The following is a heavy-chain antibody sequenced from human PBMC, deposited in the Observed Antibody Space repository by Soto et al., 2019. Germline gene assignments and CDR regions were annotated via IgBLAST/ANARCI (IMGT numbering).Heavy chain of an antibody. CDR3: ARRYYESSGSGPIDP. Sequence: ASVKVSCKASGYSLTSYSTHWVRQAPGQRLEYMGWVNAGNGDTKYSKKLQGGVTITRNTSPRTAYMELSSLRSEETAVYYCARRYYESSGSGPIDPWGQGTLVTVSS. J-gene: IGHJ5*02. CDR1: GYSLTSYS. V-gene: IGHV1-3*01. D-gene: IGHD3-22*01. CDR2: VNAGNGDT.